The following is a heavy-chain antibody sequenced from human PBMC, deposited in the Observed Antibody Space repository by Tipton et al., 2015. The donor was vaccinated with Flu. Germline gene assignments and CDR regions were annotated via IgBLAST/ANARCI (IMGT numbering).Heavy chain of an antibody. J-gene: IGHJ4*02. Sequence: TLSLTCSVSGDSIASDYYWGWIRQPPGKGLEWIGNLHHTGNTYYNPSLRSRVTILVDRSKNQFSLKLSSVTAADTAVYYCARQGSSGYYEFDYWGQGTLVTVSS. CDR1: GDSIASDYY. D-gene: IGHD3-22*01. V-gene: IGHV4-38-2*01. CDR2: LHHTGNT. CDR3: ARQGSSGYYEFDY.